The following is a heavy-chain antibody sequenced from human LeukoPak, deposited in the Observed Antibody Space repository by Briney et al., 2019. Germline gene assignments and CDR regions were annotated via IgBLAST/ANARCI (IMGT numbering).Heavy chain of an antibody. D-gene: IGHD3-3*01. CDR1: GFIFTSYE. CDR2: ISSSSSTI. CDR3: ARDRGGTDDFWSGYYTGYFDY. V-gene: IGHV3-48*03. J-gene: IGHJ4*02. Sequence: GGSLRLSCAVSGFIFTSYEMNWVRQAPGKGLEWVSYISSSSSTIYYADSVKGRFTISRDNAKNSLYLQMNSLRAEDTAVFYCARDRGGTDDFWSGYYTGYFDYWGQGTLVTVSS.